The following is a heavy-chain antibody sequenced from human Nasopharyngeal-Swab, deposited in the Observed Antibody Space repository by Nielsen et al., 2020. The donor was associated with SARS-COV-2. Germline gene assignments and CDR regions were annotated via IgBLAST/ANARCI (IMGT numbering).Heavy chain of an antibody. D-gene: IGHD3-16*01. V-gene: IGHV1-69*01. Sequence: WVRQAPGQGLEWMGGIIPIFGTANYAQKFQGRVTITADESTSTAYMELSSLRSEDTAVYYCARDVWGGAAPFDPWGQGTLVTVSS. J-gene: IGHJ5*02. CDR3: ARDVWGGAAPFDP. CDR2: IIPIFGTA.